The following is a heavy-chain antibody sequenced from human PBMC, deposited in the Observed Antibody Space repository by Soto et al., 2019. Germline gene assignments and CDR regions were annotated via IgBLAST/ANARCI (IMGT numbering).Heavy chain of an antibody. Sequence: QVQLVQSGAEVKKPGSSVKVSCKASGGTFSSYTISWVRQAPGQGLEWMGRIIPILGIANYAQKFQVRVTITADKSTSTAYMELSSLRSEDTAVYYCARETIFGVVMNYFDYWGQGTLVTVSS. CDR3: ARETIFGVVMNYFDY. CDR2: IIPILGIA. CDR1: GGTFSSYT. V-gene: IGHV1-69*08. D-gene: IGHD3-3*01. J-gene: IGHJ4*02.